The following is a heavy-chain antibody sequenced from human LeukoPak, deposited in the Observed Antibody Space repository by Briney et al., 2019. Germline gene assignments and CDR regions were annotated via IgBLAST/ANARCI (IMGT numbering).Heavy chain of an antibody. CDR3: ARVVNDYAIRYFDL. CDR1: GGSISSGSYY. D-gene: IGHD4-17*01. Sequence: SETLSLTCTVSGGSISSGSYYWSWIRQPAGKGLEWIGRIYTSGSTNYNPSLKSRVTISVDTSKDQFSLRLRSVTAADTAVYYCARVVNDYAIRYFDLWGRGTLVPVSS. J-gene: IGHJ2*01. V-gene: IGHV4-61*02. CDR2: IYTSGST.